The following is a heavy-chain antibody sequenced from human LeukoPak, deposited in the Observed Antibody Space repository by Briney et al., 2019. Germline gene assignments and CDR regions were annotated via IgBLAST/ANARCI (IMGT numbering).Heavy chain of an antibody. J-gene: IGHJ4*02. CDR2: ISAYNGNT. V-gene: IGHV1-18*01. CDR1: GYTFTSYG. Sequence: ASVKVSCKASGYTFTSYGISWVRQAPAQGLEWMGWISAYNGNTNYAQKLQGRVTMTTDTSTSTAYMELRSLRSDDTAVYYCARVRGYCSGGSCYSVYWGQGTLVTVSS. CDR3: ARVRGYCSGGSCYSVY. D-gene: IGHD2-15*01.